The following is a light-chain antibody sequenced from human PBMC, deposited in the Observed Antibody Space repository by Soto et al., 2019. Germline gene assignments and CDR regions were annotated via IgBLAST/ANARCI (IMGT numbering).Light chain of an antibody. V-gene: IGLV2-23*02. J-gene: IGLJ1*01. CDR1: SSDVGSYNL. CDR2: EVN. CDR3: CSYAGTVAYV. Sequence: QSALTRPASVSRSPGQSITISCTGTSSDVGSYNLVSWYQQLPGKAPKVIICEVNKRPSGVSYRFSGSKSGNTASLTISGLQTEDEADYYCCSYAGTVAYVFGTGTKVTVL.